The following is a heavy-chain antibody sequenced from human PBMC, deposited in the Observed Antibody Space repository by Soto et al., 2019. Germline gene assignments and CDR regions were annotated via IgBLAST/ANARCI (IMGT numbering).Heavy chain of an antibody. D-gene: IGHD2-2*01. CDR2: IIPILGIA. J-gene: IGHJ4*02. CDR3: TYCSSTSCYALYFDY. V-gene: IGHV1-69*02. CDR1: GGTFSSYT. Sequence: SVKVSCKASGGTFSSYTISWVRQAPGQGLEWMGRIIPILGIANYAQKFQGRVTITADKSTSTAYMELSSLRSEDTAVYYCTYCSSTSCYALYFDYWGQGTLVTVSS.